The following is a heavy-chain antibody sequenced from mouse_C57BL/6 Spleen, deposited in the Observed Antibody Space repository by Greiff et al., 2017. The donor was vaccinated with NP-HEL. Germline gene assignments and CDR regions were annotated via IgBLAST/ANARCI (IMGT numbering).Heavy chain of an antibody. V-gene: IGHV1-55*01. CDR2: IYPGSGST. J-gene: IGHJ2*01. CDR3: ARYGDYYGSSSYYFDY. Sequence: VQLQQPGAELVKPGASVKMSCKASGYTFTSYWITWVKQRPGQGLEWIGDIYPGSGSTNYNEKFKSKATLTVDTSSSTAYMQLSSLTSEDAAVYYCARYGDYYGSSSYYFDYWGQGTTLTVSS. CDR1: GYTFTSYW. D-gene: IGHD1-1*01.